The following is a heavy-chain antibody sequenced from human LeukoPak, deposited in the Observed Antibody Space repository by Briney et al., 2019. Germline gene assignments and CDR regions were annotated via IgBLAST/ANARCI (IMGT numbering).Heavy chain of an antibody. J-gene: IGHJ4*02. Sequence: GGSLGLSCAASGFTFSSYWMSWVRQAPGKGLEWVANIKQDGSEKYYVDSVKGRFTISRDNAKNSLYLQMDSLRAEDTAVYYCARVLYSSRWYELCYWGQGTLVTVSS. CDR2: IKQDGSEK. CDR1: GFTFSSYW. CDR3: ARVLYSSRWYELCY. D-gene: IGHD6-13*01. V-gene: IGHV3-7*01.